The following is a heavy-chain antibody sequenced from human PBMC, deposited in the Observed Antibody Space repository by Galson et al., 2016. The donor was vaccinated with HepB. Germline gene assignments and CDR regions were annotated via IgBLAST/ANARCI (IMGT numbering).Heavy chain of an antibody. D-gene: IGHD4-17*01. CDR2: VYYRGST. Sequence: ETLSLTCTVSGDSISSASYYWGWIRQPPGKGLEWIGNVYYRGSTYYNPSLKSRVTISVDTSKNQLSLKLSSVTTADTAVYYCARLTTDYQWYFDLWGRGSLVTVSS. CDR3: ARLTTDYQWYFDL. V-gene: IGHV4-39*01. CDR1: GDSISSASYY. J-gene: IGHJ2*01.